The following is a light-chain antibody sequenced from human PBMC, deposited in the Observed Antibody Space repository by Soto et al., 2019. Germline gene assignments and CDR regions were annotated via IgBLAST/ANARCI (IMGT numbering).Light chain of an antibody. J-gene: IGLJ1*01. V-gene: IGLV2-14*03. CDR2: DVN. CDR1: SSDIGAYNY. CDR3: TSYTGSNTLEV. Sequence: QSVLTQPASVSGSPGQSITISCTGTSSDIGAYNYVSWYRQHPGKAPQLLIYDVNNRPSGVSHRFPGSKSGNTASLTISGLQSEDEADYFCTSYTGSNTLEVFGPGTKVTVL.